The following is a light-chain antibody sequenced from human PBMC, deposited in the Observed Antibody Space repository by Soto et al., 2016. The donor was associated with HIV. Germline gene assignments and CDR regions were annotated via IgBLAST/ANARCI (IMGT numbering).Light chain of an antibody. CDR3: NSRDSSGNHHVV. J-gene: IGLJ2*01. Sequence: SSELTQDPAVSVALGQTVRITCQGDSLRNSYANWYHQKPGQAPVLLIYGKNNRPSGIPDRFPASSSGNTGSLTITGAQAEDEADYYCNSRDSSGNHHVVFGGGTKLTVL. CDR1: SLRNSY. V-gene: IGLV3-19*01. CDR2: GKN.